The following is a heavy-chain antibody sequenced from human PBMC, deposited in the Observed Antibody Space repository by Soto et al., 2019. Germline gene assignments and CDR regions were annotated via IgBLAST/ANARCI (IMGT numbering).Heavy chain of an antibody. CDR3: ATLNWNYRGSDY. V-gene: IGHV1-24*01. CDR2: FDPEDGET. J-gene: IGHJ4*02. CDR1: GYTLTELS. D-gene: IGHD1-7*01. Sequence: ASVKVSCKVSGYTLTELSMHWVRQAPGKGLEWMGGFDPEDGETIYAQKFQGRVTMTEDTSTDTAYMELSSLRSEDTAVYYCATLNWNYRGSDYWGQGTLVTVSS.